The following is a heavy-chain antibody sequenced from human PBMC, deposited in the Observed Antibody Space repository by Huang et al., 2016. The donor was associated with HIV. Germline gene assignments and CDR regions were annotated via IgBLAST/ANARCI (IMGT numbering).Heavy chain of an antibody. CDR1: GASFTTYF. J-gene: IGHJ6*03. V-gene: IGHV4-34*02. CDR2: IKHARPL. D-gene: IGHD3-3*01. Sequence: QVRLEQWGEGVVKPSDTLSLTCAVYGASFTTYFWSWIRQSPVKGIPWIGEIKHARPLDSNPVFHTRVIMSVDTPKNQFSLSLRDMTAADAAIYYCARLPTPSYYDTWSLSPVEEDFFYFNMDLWGQGTPVIVSS. CDR3: ARLPTPSYYDTWSLSPVEEDFFYFNMDL.